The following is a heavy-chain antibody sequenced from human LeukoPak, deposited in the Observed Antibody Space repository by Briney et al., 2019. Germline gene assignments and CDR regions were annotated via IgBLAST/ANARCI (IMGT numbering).Heavy chain of an antibody. CDR1: GGSISSYY. D-gene: IGHD1-26*01. J-gene: IGHJ4*02. V-gene: IGHV4-59*01. Sequence: SETLSLTCTVSGGSISSYYWSWIRQPPGKGLEWIGYIYYTGGTNYNPSFKSRATISVDTFNKQFSLRLSSVTAADTAVYYCSRGRVGGAFWSQGTLVTVSS. CDR2: IYYTGGT. CDR3: SRGRVGGAF.